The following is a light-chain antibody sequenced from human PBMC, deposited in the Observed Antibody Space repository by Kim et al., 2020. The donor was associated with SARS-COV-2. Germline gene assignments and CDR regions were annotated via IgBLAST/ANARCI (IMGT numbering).Light chain of an antibody. Sequence: GQSITISCTGGSSDIGKYNTVAWHQQHPGKTPKLILFHVSSRPSWISNRFPGSKSGNTASLTISGLQPDDEADYYCSSYISSTSLVFGGGTKVTVL. CDR2: HVS. V-gene: IGLV2-14*03. J-gene: IGLJ2*01. CDR3: SSYISSTSLV. CDR1: SSDIGKYNT.